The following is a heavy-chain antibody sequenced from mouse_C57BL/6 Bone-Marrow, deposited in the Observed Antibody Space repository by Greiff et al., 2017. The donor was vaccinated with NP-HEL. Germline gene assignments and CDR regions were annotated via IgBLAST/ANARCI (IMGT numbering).Heavy chain of an antibody. D-gene: IGHD1-1*02. V-gene: IGHV1-69*01. CDR3: ARSRWEEAWFAY. CDR2: IDPSDSYT. CDR1: GYTFTSYW. Sequence: QVQLQQPGAELVMPGASVKLSCKASGYTFTSYWMHWVKQRPGQGLEWIGEIDPSDSYTNYTQKFKGKSTLTVDKSSSTAYMQLSSLTSEDSAVYDGARSRWEEAWFAYWGQGTLVTVSA. J-gene: IGHJ3*01.